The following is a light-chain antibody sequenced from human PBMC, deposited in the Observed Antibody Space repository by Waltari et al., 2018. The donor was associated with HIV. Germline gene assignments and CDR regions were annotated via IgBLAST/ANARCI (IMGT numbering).Light chain of an antibody. Sequence: QSALTQPASVSGSPGQSITISCTGTSSDVGRHNLVSWYQQHPGKAPKLMIYEGSKRPSGVSNRFSGSKSGNTASLTISGLQAEDEADYYCCSYAGSSTLEVFGGGTQLTVL. CDR1: SSDVGRHNL. CDR3: CSYAGSSTLEV. J-gene: IGLJ2*01. CDR2: EGS. V-gene: IGLV2-23*01.